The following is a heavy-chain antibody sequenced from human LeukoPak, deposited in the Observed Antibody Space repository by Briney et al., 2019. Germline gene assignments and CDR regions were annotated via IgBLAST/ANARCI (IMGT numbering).Heavy chain of an antibody. Sequence: SETLSLTCTVSGGSISSGDYYWSWIRQPPGKGLEWIGYIYYSGSTYYNPSLKSRVTISVDTSKNQFSLKLSSVTAADTAVYYCARGMVRGVIAWFDPWGQGTLVTVPS. CDR2: IYYSGST. V-gene: IGHV4-30-4*01. D-gene: IGHD3-10*01. CDR1: GGSISSGDYY. J-gene: IGHJ5*02. CDR3: ARGMVRGVIAWFDP.